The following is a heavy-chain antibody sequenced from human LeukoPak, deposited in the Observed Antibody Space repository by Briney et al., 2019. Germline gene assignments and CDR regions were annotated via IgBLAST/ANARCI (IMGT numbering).Heavy chain of an antibody. D-gene: IGHD1-7*01. V-gene: IGHV3-7*01. CDR3: ARGWNYAFRFDN. CDR1: GFTFTDYW. Sequence: PGGSLRLSCAASGFTFTDYWVTWVRPAPGKGLEWVAHIKQDGGEKYYVDSVKGRFTVSRDNAKNLVYLQMNNLRAEDTAVYYCARGWNYAFRFDNWGQGTLVTVST. J-gene: IGHJ4*02. CDR2: IKQDGGEK.